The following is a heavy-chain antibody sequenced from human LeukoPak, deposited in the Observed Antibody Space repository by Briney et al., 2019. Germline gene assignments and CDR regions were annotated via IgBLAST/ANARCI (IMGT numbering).Heavy chain of an antibody. CDR2: TYYRSKWYS. V-gene: IGHV6-1*01. D-gene: IGHD7-27*01. CDR3: ARNWAMDV. CDR1: GDSVSSNSAA. Sequence: SQTLSLTCATSGDSVSSNSAARNWIRQSPSRGLEWLGRTYYRSKWYSDYAVSVKSRVTINADTSKNQYSLQLNSVTPKDTAVYYCARNWAMDVWGQGTTVTVSS. J-gene: IGHJ6*02.